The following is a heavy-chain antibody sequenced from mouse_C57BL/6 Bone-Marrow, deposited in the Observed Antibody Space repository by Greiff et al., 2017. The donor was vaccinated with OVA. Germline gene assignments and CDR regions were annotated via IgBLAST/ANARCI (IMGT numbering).Heavy chain of an antibody. CDR3: ARDYGSSSYAMDY. CDR1: GYTFTDYY. D-gene: IGHD1-1*01. V-gene: IGHV1-26*01. J-gene: IGHJ4*01. Sequence: VQLKESGPELVKPGASVKISCKASGYTFTDYYMNWVKQSHGKSLEWIGDINPNNGGTSYNQKFKGKATLTVDKSSSTAYMELRSLTSEDSAVYYCARDYGSSSYAMDYWGQGTSVTGSS. CDR2: INPNNGGT.